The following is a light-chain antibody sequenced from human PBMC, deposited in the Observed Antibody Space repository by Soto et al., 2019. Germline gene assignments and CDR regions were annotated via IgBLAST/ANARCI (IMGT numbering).Light chain of an antibody. CDR1: SSDVGGYNY. J-gene: IGLJ2*01. V-gene: IGLV2-11*01. CDR3: CSYAGTYVV. Sequence: QSALTQPRSVSGSPGQSVTISCTGTSSDVGGYNYVSWYQQYPGKAPKLMIFDVSKRPSGVPDRFSGSNSGNTASLTISGLQAEDEADYYCCSYAGTYVVFGGGTKVTVL. CDR2: DVS.